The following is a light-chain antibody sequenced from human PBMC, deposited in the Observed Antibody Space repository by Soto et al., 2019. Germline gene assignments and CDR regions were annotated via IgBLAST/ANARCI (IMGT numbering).Light chain of an antibody. CDR3: AAWDDSLTAWA. CDR2: SSD. Sequence: QSVLTQPPSASGTPGQRVTISCSGSSSNIGRNTVKWYRQLPGTAPKLLIGSSDQRPSGVPDRFSASQSGTSASLAISGLQSEDESDYTGAAWDDSLTAWAFGGGTKLTVL. CDR1: SSNIGRNT. J-gene: IGLJ3*02. V-gene: IGLV1-44*01.